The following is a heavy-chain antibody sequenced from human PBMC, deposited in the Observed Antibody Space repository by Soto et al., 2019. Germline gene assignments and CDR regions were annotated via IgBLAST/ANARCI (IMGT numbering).Heavy chain of an antibody. D-gene: IGHD2-15*01. CDR1: GFTFSSYW. CDR3: ARDPLGYCSGGSCYPRRTFDY. Sequence: GGSLRLSCAASGFTFSSYWMSWVRQAPGKGLEWVANIKQDGSEKYYVDSVKGRFTISRDNAKNSLYLQMNSLRAEDTAVYYCARDPLGYCSGGSCYPRRTFDYWGQGTLVTVSS. J-gene: IGHJ4*02. CDR2: IKQDGSEK. V-gene: IGHV3-7*01.